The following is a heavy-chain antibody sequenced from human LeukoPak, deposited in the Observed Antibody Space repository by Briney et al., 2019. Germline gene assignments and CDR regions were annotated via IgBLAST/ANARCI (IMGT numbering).Heavy chain of an antibody. Sequence: GGSLRLSCAASGFTFSSYSMNWVRQAPGKGLEWVSSISSSSSYIYYADSVKGRFTISRDNAKNSLYLQMNSLRAEDTAVYYCARDATERWDFDYWGQGTLVTVSS. J-gene: IGHJ4*02. CDR1: GFTFSSYS. CDR2: ISSSSSYI. CDR3: ARDATERWDFDY. V-gene: IGHV3-21*01. D-gene: IGHD5-24*01.